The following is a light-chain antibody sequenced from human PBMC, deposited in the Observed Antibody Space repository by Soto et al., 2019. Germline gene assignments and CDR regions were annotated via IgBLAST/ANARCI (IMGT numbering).Light chain of an antibody. CDR3: KEYSGPRFT. J-gene: IGKJ3*01. V-gene: IGKV1-27*01. Sequence: IHMTQNPSSLSASIGDRVTITCRASQGISNYLAWYHVKPGKAPKLLIYAASILQQGVPSRFSGSGVGTDFTRTISDLQALYYETHYCKEYSGPRFTFGPGT. CDR2: AAS. CDR1: QGISNY.